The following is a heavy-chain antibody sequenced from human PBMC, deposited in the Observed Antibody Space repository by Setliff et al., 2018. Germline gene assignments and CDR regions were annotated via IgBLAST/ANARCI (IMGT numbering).Heavy chain of an antibody. CDR2: VDHSGNT. J-gene: IGHJ4*02. Sequence: PSETLSLTCTVSGDSISRSTYYWGWIRQSQGKGLDWIGTVDHSGNTFYNPSLKSRVTISVDTSKNQFSLKLTSVSAADTAVYYCARRDSTGFYGYAFDFWGQGTLVTVSS. V-gene: IGHV4-39*01. CDR1: GDSISRSTYY. D-gene: IGHD3-22*01. CDR3: ARRDSTGFYGYAFDF.